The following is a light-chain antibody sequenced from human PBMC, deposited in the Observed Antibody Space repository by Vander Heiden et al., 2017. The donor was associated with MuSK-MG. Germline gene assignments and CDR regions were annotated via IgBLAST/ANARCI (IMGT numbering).Light chain of an antibody. CDR1: QSITNY. Sequence: DIQMTQSPSSLSASVGDRVTITCRASQSITNYLNWYQQKPGKAPKLLIYGASSLQSGVPSRFSGSGSGTDFTLTITSLQPEDFATYYCQHSYGMFRTFGQGTKLEIK. CDR3: QHSYGMFRT. V-gene: IGKV1-39*01. J-gene: IGKJ2*01. CDR2: GAS.